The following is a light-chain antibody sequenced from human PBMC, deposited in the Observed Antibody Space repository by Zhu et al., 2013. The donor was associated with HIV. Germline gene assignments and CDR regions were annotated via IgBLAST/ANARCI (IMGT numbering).Light chain of an antibody. V-gene: IGKV3-15*01. CDR1: PSVWSNY. J-gene: IGKJ1*01. Sequence: VLTQSPGTLSLSPGERATLSCRASPSVWSNYLAWYQQKPGQAPRLLIYDASTRATGVPARFSGSGSGTEFTLTISSLQSEDFAVYYCQQYNNWPPWTFGQGTKVEIK. CDR2: DAS. CDR3: QQYNNWPPWT.